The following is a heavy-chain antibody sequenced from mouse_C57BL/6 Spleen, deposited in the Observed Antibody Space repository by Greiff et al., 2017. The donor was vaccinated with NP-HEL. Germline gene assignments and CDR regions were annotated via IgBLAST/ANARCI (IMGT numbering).Heavy chain of an antibody. CDR3: ARRDYGNYKAWFAY. J-gene: IGHJ3*01. Sequence: QVQLKQPGAELVMPGASVKLSCKASGYTFTSYWMHWVKQRPGQGLEWIGEIDPSDSYTNYNQKFKGKSTLTVDKSSSTAYMQLSSLTSEDSAVYYCARRDYGNYKAWFAYWGQGTLVTVSA. CDR2: IDPSDSYT. D-gene: IGHD2-1*01. CDR1: GYTFTSYW. V-gene: IGHV1-69*01.